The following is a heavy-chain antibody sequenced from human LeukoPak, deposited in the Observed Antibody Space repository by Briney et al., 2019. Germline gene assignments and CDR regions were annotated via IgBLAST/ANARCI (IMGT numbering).Heavy chain of an antibody. V-gene: IGHV3-7*01. CDR3: VRDGGVSGYDLLDY. D-gene: IGHD5-12*01. CDR2: INQDGSKE. J-gene: IGHJ4*02. CDR1: GFTFSNYW. Sequence: GGSLRLSCAASGFTFSNYWMNWVRQAPGKGLEWVAHINQDGSKEYYMDSVKARFTISRDNAKNSLSLQMNSLRAEDTAVYYCVRDGGVSGYDLLDYWGQGTLVTVSS.